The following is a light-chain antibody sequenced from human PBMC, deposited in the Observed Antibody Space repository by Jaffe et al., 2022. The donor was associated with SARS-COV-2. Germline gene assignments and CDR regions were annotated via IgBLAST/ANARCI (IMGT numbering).Light chain of an antibody. CDR2: IYSDGTH. CDR3: QAWGAGIRV. CDR1: SGYSSYA. J-gene: IGLJ3*02. V-gene: IGLV4-69*01. Sequence: QLVLTQSPSVSASLGASVKLTCTLSSGYSSYAIAWHQQQAEKGPRYLMKIYSDGTHRKGDGIPDRFSGSSSGAERYLTISSLQSEDETDYYCQAWGAGIRVFGGGTNLTVL.